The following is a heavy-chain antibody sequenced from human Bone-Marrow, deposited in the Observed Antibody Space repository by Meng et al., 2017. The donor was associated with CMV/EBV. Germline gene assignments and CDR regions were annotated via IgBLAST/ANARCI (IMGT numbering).Heavy chain of an antibody. CDR2: IYSGGSST. Sequence: GGSLRLSCAASGFTFSSYAMSWVRQAPGKGLEWVSFIYSGGSSTYYADSVKGRFTISRDNAKNTLYLQMNSLRAEDTSVYYCERERGVGGYRGSLDLFHYGMDVWGQGTTVTVSS. V-gene: IGHV3-23*03. D-gene: IGHD1-26*01. J-gene: IGHJ6*02. CDR3: ERERGVGGYRGSLDLFHYGMDV. CDR1: GFTFSSYA.